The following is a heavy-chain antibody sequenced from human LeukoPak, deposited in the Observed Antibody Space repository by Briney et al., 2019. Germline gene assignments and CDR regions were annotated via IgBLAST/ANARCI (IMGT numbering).Heavy chain of an antibody. CDR3: ARGGFDYDSSGYYYGGLVLDY. Sequence: ASVKVSCKASGYTFTSYYMHWVRQAPGQGLEWMGIINPSGGSTSYAQKFQGRVTITADESTSTAYMELSSLRSEDTAVYYCARGGFDYDSSGYYYGGLVLDYWGQGTLVTVSS. D-gene: IGHD3-22*01. J-gene: IGHJ4*02. CDR2: INPSGGST. CDR1: GYTFTSYY. V-gene: IGHV1-46*01.